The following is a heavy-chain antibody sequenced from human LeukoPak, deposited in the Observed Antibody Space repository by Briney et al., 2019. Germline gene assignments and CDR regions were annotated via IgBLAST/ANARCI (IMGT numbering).Heavy chain of an antibody. Sequence: PGRSLRLSCEASGFTFNEYAMHWVRQVPGKGLEWVSGISWNSGNTGYADPVKGRFTISRDNAKNSLYLQMNSLRTEDTALYYCVKDIRVDPPPYFFDYWGQGTLVTVSS. D-gene: IGHD3-10*01. CDR2: ISWNSGNT. CDR3: VKDIRVDPPPYFFDY. V-gene: IGHV3-9*01. J-gene: IGHJ4*02. CDR1: GFTFNEYA.